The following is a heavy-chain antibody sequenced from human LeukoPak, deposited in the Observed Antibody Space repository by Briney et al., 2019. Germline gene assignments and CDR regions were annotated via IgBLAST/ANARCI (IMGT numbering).Heavy chain of an antibody. Sequence: PGGSLRLSCASSGFTFSSYAMSWVRQAPGKGLEWVSTIGGTGVRTYYADSVKGRFTISRDNSKNTLYLQINSLRAEDTAVYYCARDGSGWNNWFDPWGQGTLVTVSS. V-gene: IGHV3-23*01. CDR2: IGGTGVRT. J-gene: IGHJ5*02. D-gene: IGHD6-19*01. CDR3: ARDGSGWNNWFDP. CDR1: GFTFSSYA.